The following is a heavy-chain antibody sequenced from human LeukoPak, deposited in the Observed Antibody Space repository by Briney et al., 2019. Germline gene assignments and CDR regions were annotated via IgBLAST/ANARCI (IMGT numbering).Heavy chain of an antibody. J-gene: IGHJ4*02. CDR1: GFTFSSYV. CDR2: ISHDGFI. D-gene: IGHD5-24*01. Sequence: GGSLRLSCETPGFTFSSYVMHWVRRTPGKGLVWVSRISHDGFISYADSVKGRFTISRDNAKNTLILQMNSLRAEDTAVYYCARDWVYKIDYWGRGTLVTVSS. V-gene: IGHV3-74*01. CDR3: ARDWVYKIDY.